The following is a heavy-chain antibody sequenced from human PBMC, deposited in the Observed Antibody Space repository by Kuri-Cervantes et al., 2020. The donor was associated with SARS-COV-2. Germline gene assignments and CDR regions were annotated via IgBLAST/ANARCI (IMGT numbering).Heavy chain of an antibody. J-gene: IGHJ4*02. V-gene: IGHV4-39*01. CDR1: GFTFSSYSMN. Sequence: GSLRLSCAASGFTFSSYSMNWVRQPPGKGLEGIWSIYFSGSTYYTPSLKSRVTISVDTSKNQFSLKLTSVTATDTAVYYCGRQASDWHIDYWGQGTLVTVSS. D-gene: IGHD3-9*01. CDR2: IYFSGST. CDR3: GRQASDWHIDY.